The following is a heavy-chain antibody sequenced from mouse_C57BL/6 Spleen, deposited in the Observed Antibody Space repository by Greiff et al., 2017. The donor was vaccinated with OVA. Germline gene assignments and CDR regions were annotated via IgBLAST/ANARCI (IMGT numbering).Heavy chain of an antibody. CDR1: GYTFTNYW. CDR2: IYPGGGYT. Sequence: QVQLQQSGAELVRPGTSVKMSCKASGYTFTNYWIGWAKQRPGHGLEWIGDIYPGGGYTNYNEKFKGKATLTADKSSSTAYMQFSSLTSEDSAIYYCARSRYYGSSLYWYFDVWGTGTTVTVSS. CDR3: ARSRYYGSSLYWYFDV. V-gene: IGHV1-63*01. J-gene: IGHJ1*03. D-gene: IGHD1-1*01.